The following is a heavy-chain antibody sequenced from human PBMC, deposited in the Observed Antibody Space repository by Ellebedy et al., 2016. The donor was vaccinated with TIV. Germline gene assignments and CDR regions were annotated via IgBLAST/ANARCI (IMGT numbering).Heavy chain of an antibody. V-gene: IGHV3-21*01. CDR3: AIGGRGSYTRDYFDY. J-gene: IGHJ4*02. CDR2: ISSSSSYI. D-gene: IGHD1-26*01. CDR1: GFTFSSYW. Sequence: GGSLRLXCAASGFTFSSYWMSWVRQAPGKGLEWVSSISSSSSYIYYADSVKGRFTISRDNAKNSLYLQMNSLRAEDTAVYCCAIGGRGSYTRDYFDYWGQGTLVTVSS.